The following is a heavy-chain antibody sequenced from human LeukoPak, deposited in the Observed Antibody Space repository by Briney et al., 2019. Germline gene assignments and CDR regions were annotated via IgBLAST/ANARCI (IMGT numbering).Heavy chain of an antibody. J-gene: IGHJ5*02. CDR3: ARAPITMVRGSWFDP. V-gene: IGHV1-3*01. D-gene: IGHD3-10*01. CDR1: GYTFTSYA. Sequence: ASVKVSCKASGYTFTSYAMHWVRQAPGQRLEWMGWINAGNGNTKYSQKFQGRVTITRDTSVSTAYMELSSLRSEDTAVYYCARAPITMVRGSWFDPWGQGTLVTVSS. CDR2: INAGNGNT.